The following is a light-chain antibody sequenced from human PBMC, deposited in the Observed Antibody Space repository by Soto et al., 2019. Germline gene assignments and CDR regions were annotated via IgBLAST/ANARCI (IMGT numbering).Light chain of an antibody. CDR2: DAS. V-gene: IGKV3-20*01. CDR3: QQYGFSPIS. Sequence: EIVLTQSPGTLSLSPGERVTLSCRASQTVTNDYLAWYQQKDGQAPRLLIYDASTRATGIPDRFSGSGSGPEYTLTISRLEPDDFAVYSCQQYGFSPISFGQGTRLEIK. J-gene: IGKJ5*01. CDR1: QTVTNDY.